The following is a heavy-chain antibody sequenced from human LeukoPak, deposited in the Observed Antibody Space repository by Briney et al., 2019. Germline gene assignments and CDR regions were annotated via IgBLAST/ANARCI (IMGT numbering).Heavy chain of an antibody. V-gene: IGHV1-18*04. CDR3: ERVLEGILTGYRNFDY. J-gene: IGHJ4*02. Sequence: GASVKVSCKASGYTFTSYGISWVRQAPGQRLEWMGWISAYNGNTNYAQKLQGRVTMTTDTSTSTAYMELRSLRSDDTAVYYCERVLEGILTGYRNFDYWGQGTLVTVSS. D-gene: IGHD3-9*01. CDR1: GYTFTSYG. CDR2: ISAYNGNT.